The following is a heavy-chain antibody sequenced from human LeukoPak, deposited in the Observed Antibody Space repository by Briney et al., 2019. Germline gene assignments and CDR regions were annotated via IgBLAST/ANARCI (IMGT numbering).Heavy chain of an antibody. V-gene: IGHV1-46*01. CDR2: INPRDETT. CDR1: GYTFTSYY. D-gene: IGHD5-24*01. Sequence: ASVKVSCKASGYTFTSYYMHWVRQAPGQGLEWMGIINPRDETTSYAQKFLGRVNMTRDTSTSTVYMELSSLRSEDTAVYYCAREMVTIPETYYYYYMDVWGKGTTVTVSS. J-gene: IGHJ6*03. CDR3: AREMVTIPETYYYYYMDV.